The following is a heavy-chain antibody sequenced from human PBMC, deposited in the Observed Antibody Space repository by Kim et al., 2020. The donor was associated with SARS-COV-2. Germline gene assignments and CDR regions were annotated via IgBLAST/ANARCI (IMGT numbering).Heavy chain of an antibody. V-gene: IGHV4-34*01. CDR2: INHSGST. D-gene: IGHD2-2*01. CDR1: GGSFSGYY. Sequence: SETLSLTCAVYGGSFSGYYWSWIRQPPGKGLEWIGEINHSGSTNYNPSLKSRVTISVDTSKNQFSLKLSSVTAADTAVYYCARRYCSSTSCYERVAGHRRPASGFDPWGQGTLVGVSS. J-gene: IGHJ5*02. CDR3: ARRYCSSTSCYERVAGHRRPASGFDP.